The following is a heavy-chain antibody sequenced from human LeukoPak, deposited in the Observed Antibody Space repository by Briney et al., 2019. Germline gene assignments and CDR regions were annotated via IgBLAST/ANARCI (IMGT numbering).Heavy chain of an antibody. CDR2: ISGSGDST. V-gene: IGHV3-23*01. CDR1: GFTFSSYA. CDR3: ARSRDGYNGLFDP. Sequence: GGSLRLSCAASGFTFSSYAMSWVRQAPGKGLEWVSAISGSGDSTYYTDSVKGRFTISRDNSKNTLYLQMNSLRADDTAVYYCARSRDGYNGLFDPWGQGTLVTVSS. J-gene: IGHJ5*02. D-gene: IGHD5-24*01.